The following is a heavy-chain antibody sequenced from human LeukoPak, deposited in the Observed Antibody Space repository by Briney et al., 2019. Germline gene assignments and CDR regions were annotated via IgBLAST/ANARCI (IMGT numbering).Heavy chain of an antibody. D-gene: IGHD3-10*01. J-gene: IGHJ4*02. CDR1: GGSISSGGYS. CDR3: ARVNLGYYYASGPIDY. Sequence: PSETLSLTCAVSGGSISSGGYSWSWIRQPPGKGLEWIGEINQSGSTDYNPSLRSRVIISIDMSKNQFSLRLMSMTAADTAVYYCARVNLGYYYASGPIDYWGQGTLVTVSS. CDR2: INQSGST. V-gene: IGHV4-30-2*01.